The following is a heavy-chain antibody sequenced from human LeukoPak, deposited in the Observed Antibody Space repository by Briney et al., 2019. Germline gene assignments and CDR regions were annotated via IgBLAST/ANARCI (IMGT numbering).Heavy chain of an antibody. J-gene: IGHJ6*03. D-gene: IGHD3-10*01. CDR1: GYTFTSYG. V-gene: IGHV1-18*01. CDR3: ARAYYYGSGSPYYYMDV. Sequence: ASVKVSCKASGYTFTSYGISWVRQAPGQGLEWMGWISAYNGNTNYAQKLQGRVTMTTDTSTSTAYMELRSLRSDDTAVYYCARAYYYGSGSPYYYMDVWGKGTTVTISS. CDR2: ISAYNGNT.